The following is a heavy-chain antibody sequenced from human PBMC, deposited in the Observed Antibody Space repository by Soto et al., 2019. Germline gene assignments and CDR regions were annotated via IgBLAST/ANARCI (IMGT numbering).Heavy chain of an antibody. D-gene: IGHD6-19*01. Sequence: GYLRHWYTGSGCIFRKYGISGGRQAPGMGLEWVAIIKQDGSEKYYVDSVKGRFTISRDNAKNSLFLQMNSLRVEDTAVHMCARFILTDGWSNHSLDLWCQGTLLTVSS. CDR1: GCIFRKYG. V-gene: IGHV3-7*01. CDR2: IKQDGSEK. CDR3: ARFILTDGWSNHSLDL. J-gene: IGHJ3*01.